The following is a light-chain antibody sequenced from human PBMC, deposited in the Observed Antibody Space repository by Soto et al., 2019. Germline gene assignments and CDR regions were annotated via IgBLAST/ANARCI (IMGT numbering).Light chain of an antibody. Sequence: EIVLTQSPGTLSLSPGERATLSCRASQSVASSHLAWYRQKPGQAPRLLIYGVSTRATGTPDRFSGSGSGTEFTLTIRRLEPEDFAVYFCQHYVYPQWTFGPGTKVDIK. CDR1: QSVASSH. V-gene: IGKV3-20*01. CDR2: GVS. J-gene: IGKJ1*01. CDR3: QHYVYPQWT.